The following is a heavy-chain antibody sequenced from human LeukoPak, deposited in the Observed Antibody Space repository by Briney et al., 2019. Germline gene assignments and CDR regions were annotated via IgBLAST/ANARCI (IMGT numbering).Heavy chain of an antibody. Sequence: SVKVSCKASGGTFSSYAISWVRQAPGQGLEWMGRITPIFGIANYAQKFQGRVTITADKSTSAAYMELSSLRSEDTAVYYCASAGGYDIQPNNWFDPWGQGTLVTVSS. V-gene: IGHV1-69*04. CDR1: GGTFSSYA. CDR3: ASAGGYDIQPNNWFDP. D-gene: IGHD5-12*01. CDR2: ITPIFGIA. J-gene: IGHJ5*02.